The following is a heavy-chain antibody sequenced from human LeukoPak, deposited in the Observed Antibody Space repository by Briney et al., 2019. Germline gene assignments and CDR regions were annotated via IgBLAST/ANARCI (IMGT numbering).Heavy chain of an antibody. V-gene: IGHV4-30-4*01. Sequence: KPSETLFLTCTVSGGSISSYYWSWIRQPPGKGLEWIGYIYYSGSTYYNPSLKSRVTISVDTSKNQFSLKLSSVTAADTAVYYCARERVGSYGDYESDYYGMDVWGQGTTVTVSS. D-gene: IGHD4-17*01. CDR3: ARERVGSYGDYESDYYGMDV. CDR1: GGSISSYY. J-gene: IGHJ6*02. CDR2: IYYSGST.